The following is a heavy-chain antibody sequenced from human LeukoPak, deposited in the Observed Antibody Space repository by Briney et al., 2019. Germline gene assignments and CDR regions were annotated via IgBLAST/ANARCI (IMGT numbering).Heavy chain of an antibody. CDR3: ARLSGAVGDFDY. Sequence: PSETLSLTCTVSGGSISSYYWNWIRQPPGKGLEWIGYIYTSGSTNYNPSLKSRVTISVDTSKNQFSLKLSSVTAADTAVYYCARLSGAVGDFDYWGQGTLVTVST. J-gene: IGHJ4*02. V-gene: IGHV4-4*09. D-gene: IGHD3-16*01. CDR2: IYTSGST. CDR1: GGSISSYY.